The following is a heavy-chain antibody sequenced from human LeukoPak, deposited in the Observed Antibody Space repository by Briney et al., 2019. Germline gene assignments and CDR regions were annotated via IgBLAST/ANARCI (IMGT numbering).Heavy chain of an antibody. J-gene: IGHJ4*02. V-gene: IGHV3-21*01. D-gene: IGHD1/OR15-1a*01. CDR2: ISSSSSYI. CDR1: GFAFSSYS. CDR3: AKDSPSRTATTEVPVDY. Sequence: GGSLRLSCAASGFAFSSYSMNWVRQAPGKGLEWVSSISSSSSYIYYADSVKGRFTISRDNAKNSLYLQMNSLRAEDTAVYYCAKDSPSRTATTEVPVDYWGQGTLVTVSS.